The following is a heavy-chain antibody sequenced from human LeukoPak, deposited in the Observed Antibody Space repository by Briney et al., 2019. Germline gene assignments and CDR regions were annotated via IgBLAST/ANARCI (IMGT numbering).Heavy chain of an antibody. V-gene: IGHV3-21*01. J-gene: IGHJ3*02. CDR3: ARASSGSKRTNAFDI. CDR2: ISSSSSYI. Sequence: GGSLRLSCAASGLTFNNYAMNWVRQAPGKGLEWVSSISSSSSYIYYADSVKGRFTISRDNAKNSLYLQMNSLRAEDTAVYYCARASSGSKRTNAFDIWGQGTMVTVSS. CDR1: GLTFNNYA. D-gene: IGHD3-22*01.